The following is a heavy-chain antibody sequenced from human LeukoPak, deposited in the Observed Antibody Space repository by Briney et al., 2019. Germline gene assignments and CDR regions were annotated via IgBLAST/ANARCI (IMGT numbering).Heavy chain of an antibody. V-gene: IGHV1-24*01. CDR1: GYTLTELS. CDR3: ATAPTSVTTRFGSFDI. J-gene: IGHJ3*02. CDR2: FDPEDGET. Sequence: ASVKVSCKVSGYTLTELSMHWVRQAPGKGLEWMGGFDPEDGETIYAQKFQGRVTMTEDTSTDTAYMELSSLRSEDTAVYYCATAPTSVTTRFGSFDILGQGTMVTVSS. D-gene: IGHD4-17*01.